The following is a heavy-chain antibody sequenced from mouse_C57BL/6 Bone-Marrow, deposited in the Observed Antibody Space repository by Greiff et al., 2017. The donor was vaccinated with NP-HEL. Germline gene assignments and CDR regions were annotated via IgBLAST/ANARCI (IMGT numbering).Heavy chain of an antibody. Sequence: EVQLQQSGPVLVKPGASVKMSCKASGYTFTDYYMNWVKQSHGKSLEWIGVINPYNGGTSYNQKFKGKATLTVDKSSSTAYMELNSLTSEDSAVYYCARAYYYGSSPHYFDYWGQGTTLTVSS. CDR1: GYTFTDYY. J-gene: IGHJ2*01. CDR3: ARAYYYGSSPHYFDY. D-gene: IGHD1-1*01. V-gene: IGHV1-19*01. CDR2: INPYNGGT.